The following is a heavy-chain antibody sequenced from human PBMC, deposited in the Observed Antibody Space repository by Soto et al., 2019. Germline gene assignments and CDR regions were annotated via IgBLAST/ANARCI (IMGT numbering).Heavy chain of an antibody. Sequence: SVELCWEACGGGIESYAWRWVRQETGQGLEYMGGIIPMFGTTNHAQKFQDRVTITADESTTTVYMELSSLRFEDTAVYYCARAIVGPTTTGWLDPWGQGTLVTVPS. D-gene: IGHD1-26*01. CDR3: ARAIVGPTTTGWLDP. CDR1: GGGIESYA. CDR2: IIPMFGTT. J-gene: IGHJ5*02. V-gene: IGHV1-69*01.